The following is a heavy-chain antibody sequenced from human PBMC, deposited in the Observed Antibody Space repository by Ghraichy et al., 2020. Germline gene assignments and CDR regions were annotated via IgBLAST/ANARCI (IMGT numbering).Heavy chain of an antibody. CDR1: GGSFSGYY. V-gene: IGHV4-34*01. CDR3: ARCRYSSSSVGMDV. Sequence: SETLSLTCAVYGGSFSGYYWGWIRQLPWKDLKWNGEINHSGSTNYNPSLKSRVTISVDTSKNQFSLKLSSVTAADTAVYYCARCRYSSSSVGMDVWGQGTTVTVSS. J-gene: IGHJ6*02. CDR2: INHSGST. D-gene: IGHD6-6*01.